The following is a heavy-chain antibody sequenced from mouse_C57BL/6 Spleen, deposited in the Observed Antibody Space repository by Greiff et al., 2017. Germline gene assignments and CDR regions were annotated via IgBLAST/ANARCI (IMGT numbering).Heavy chain of an antibody. CDR2: IDPETGGT. CDR3: TRRRVYGNPFAY. Sequence: QLQQSGAELVRPGASVTLSCKASGYTFTDYEMHWVKQTPVHGLEWIGAIDPETGGTAYNQKFKGKAILTADKSSSTAYMELRSLTSEDSAVYYCTRRRVYGNPFAYWGQGTLVTVSA. D-gene: IGHD2-1*01. J-gene: IGHJ3*01. V-gene: IGHV1-15*01. CDR1: GYTFTDYE.